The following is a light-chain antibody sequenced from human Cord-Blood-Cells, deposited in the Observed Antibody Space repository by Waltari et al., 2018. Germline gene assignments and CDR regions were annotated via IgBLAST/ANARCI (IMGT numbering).Light chain of an antibody. J-gene: IGLJ2*01. Sequence: QSALTQPASVSGSPGQSITLSCTGTRSDVGGYNYVSWYQQPPGKAPKLMIYDVSNRPSGVSNRFSGSKSGNTASLTISGLQAEDEADYYCSSYTSSSTLVVFGGGTKLTVL. V-gene: IGLV2-14*01. CDR1: RSDVGGYNY. CDR2: DVS. CDR3: SSYTSSSTLVV.